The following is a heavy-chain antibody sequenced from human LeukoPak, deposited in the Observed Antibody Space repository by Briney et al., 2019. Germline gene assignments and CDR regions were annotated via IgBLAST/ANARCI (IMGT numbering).Heavy chain of an antibody. J-gene: IGHJ5*02. D-gene: IGHD5-18*01. Sequence: SETLSLTCAVYGGSFSGYYWSWIRQPPGKGLEWIGEINHSGSTNYNPSLKSRVTISVDTSKNQFSLKLSSVTAADTAVYYCARGGGGFYSYGSNWFDPWGQGTLSPSPQ. CDR1: GGSFSGYY. CDR3: ARGGGGFYSYGSNWFDP. V-gene: IGHV4-34*01. CDR2: INHSGST.